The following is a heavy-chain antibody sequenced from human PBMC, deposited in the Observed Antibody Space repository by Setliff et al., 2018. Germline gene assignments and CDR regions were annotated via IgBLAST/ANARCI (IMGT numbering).Heavy chain of an antibody. V-gene: IGHV4-61*09. J-gene: IGHJ4*02. D-gene: IGHD2-15*01. CDR2: IYTSWST. Sequence: PSETLSLTCTVSGDSISSRRNYWGWFRQPAGKELEWIRQIYTSWSTNYNPSLRSRVTISLDTSNNQFSLSLTSVTAADTAVYYCARASVVHAIAVGYWGQGTLVTVS. CDR3: ARASVVHAIAVGY. CDR1: GDSISSRRNY.